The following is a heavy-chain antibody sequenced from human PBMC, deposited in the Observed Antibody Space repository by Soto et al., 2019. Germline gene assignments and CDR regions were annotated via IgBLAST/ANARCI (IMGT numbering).Heavy chain of an antibody. CDR2: IYYSGST. CDR3: ARPWDYNKSGYNAPWGYCMDV. Sequence: QVQLQESGPGLVKPSQTLSLTCTVSGGSISSGGYYWSWIRQHPGKGLEWIGYIYYSGSTNYSPSLNSRVTISIDTSKSQFSLKLTSVTAADTAVYYCARPWDYNKSGYNAPWGYCMDVWGHGTTVTVSS. J-gene: IGHJ6*02. CDR1: GGSISSGGYY. V-gene: IGHV4-31*03. D-gene: IGHD3-22*01.